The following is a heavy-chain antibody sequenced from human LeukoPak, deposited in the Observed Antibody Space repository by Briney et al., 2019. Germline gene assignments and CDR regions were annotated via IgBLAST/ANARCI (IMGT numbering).Heavy chain of an antibody. CDR3: ARVDFWKKENWFDP. D-gene: IGHD3-3*01. Sequence: SETLSLTCAVYGGSFSGYYWSWIRQPPGKGLEWIGEINHSGSTNYNPSLKSRVTISVDTSKNQFSLKLSSVTAADTAVYYCARVDFWKKENWFDPWGQGTLVTVSS. CDR1: GGSFSGYY. CDR2: INHSGST. V-gene: IGHV4-34*01. J-gene: IGHJ5*02.